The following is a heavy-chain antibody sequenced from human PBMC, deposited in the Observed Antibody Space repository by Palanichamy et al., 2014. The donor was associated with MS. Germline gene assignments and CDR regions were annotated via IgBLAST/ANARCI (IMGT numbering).Heavy chain of an antibody. D-gene: IGHD3-3*01. V-gene: IGHV5-51*01. CDR2: IYPGNSDT. J-gene: IGHJ4*02. CDR3: VSSIANFYRFDY. Sequence: EVQLVQSGAGVKKPGESLRLSCKGSGYSFTDFWIGWVRQMPGKGLEWMGVIYPGNSDTRYSPSFHGQVTISADKSITTAYVQWSSLKASDTAMYYCVSSIANFYRFDYWGQGILVTVSS. CDR1: GYSFTDFW.